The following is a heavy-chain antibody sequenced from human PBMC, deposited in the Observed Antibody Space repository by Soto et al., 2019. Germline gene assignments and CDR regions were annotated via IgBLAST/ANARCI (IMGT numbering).Heavy chain of an antibody. D-gene: IGHD3-3*01. J-gene: IGHJ4*02. CDR2: ISGSGGST. CDR3: AKEGGDFWSGYYLGYFDY. Sequence: GGSLRLSCAASGFTFSSYAMSWVRQAPGKGLEWVSAISGSGGSTYYADSVKGRFTISRDNSKNTLYLQMNSLRAEDTAVYYCAKEGGDFWSGYYLGYFDYWGQGTLVTVSS. CDR1: GFTFSSYA. V-gene: IGHV3-23*01.